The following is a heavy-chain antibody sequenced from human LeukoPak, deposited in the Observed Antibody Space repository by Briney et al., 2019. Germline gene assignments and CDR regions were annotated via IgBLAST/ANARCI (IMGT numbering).Heavy chain of an antibody. CDR3: AALASFDY. J-gene: IGHJ4*02. Sequence: GGSLRLSCAASGLTFSGYTMNWVRQAPGKGLEWVSYSSSGSSTIHYADSVKGRFTISRDNGKNSLYLEMNSLRDEDTAVYYCAALASFDYWGQGTLVTVSS. CDR2: SSSGSSTI. CDR1: GLTFSGYT. D-gene: IGHD6-13*01. V-gene: IGHV3-48*02.